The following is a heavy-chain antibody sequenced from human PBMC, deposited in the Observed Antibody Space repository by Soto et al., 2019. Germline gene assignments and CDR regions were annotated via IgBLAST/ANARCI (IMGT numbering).Heavy chain of an antibody. CDR2: ISSRNNDM. D-gene: IGHD2-21*01. CDR1: GFTFSSYS. CDR3: ARDVNGGFCGA. Sequence: EVQLVESGGGLVKPGGSQRLSCAASGFTFSSYSMNWVRQAPGKGLEWVSTISSRNNDMYYVDSVKGRFTISRDNARNSVYLQMNSLRADDTAVYYCARDVNGGFCGAWGQGTLVTVSS. J-gene: IGHJ5*02. V-gene: IGHV3-21*01.